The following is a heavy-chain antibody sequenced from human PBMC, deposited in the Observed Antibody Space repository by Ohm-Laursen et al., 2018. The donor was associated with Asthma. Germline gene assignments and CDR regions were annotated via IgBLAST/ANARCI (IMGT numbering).Heavy chain of an antibody. D-gene: IGHD3-22*01. CDR1: GGSISSGGYY. J-gene: IGHJ4*02. CDR3: ARGPFDSSAYYFDY. Sequence: GTLSLTCTVSGGSISSGGYYWSWIRQHPGKGLEWIGYIYYSGSTYHNPSLKSRVTISVDTSKNQFSLKLSSVTAADTAVYYCARGPFDSSAYYFDYWGQGTLVTVSS. V-gene: IGHV4-61*08. CDR2: IYYSGST.